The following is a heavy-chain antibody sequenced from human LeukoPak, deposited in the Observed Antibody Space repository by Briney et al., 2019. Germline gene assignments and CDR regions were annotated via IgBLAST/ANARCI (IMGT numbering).Heavy chain of an antibody. CDR3: AHRRHSSSWYDY. CDR2: IYWNDDK. V-gene: IGHV2-5*01. Sequence: ESGPTLVNPTQPLTLTCTFSGLSLSTSGERVGWIRQPPGKALEWLALIYWNDDKRYRPSLKNRLTITKDTSKTQAVLTVTNMDPVDTATYYCAHRRHSSSWYDYWGQGTLVTVSS. CDR1: GLSLSTSGER. D-gene: IGHD6-13*01. J-gene: IGHJ4*02.